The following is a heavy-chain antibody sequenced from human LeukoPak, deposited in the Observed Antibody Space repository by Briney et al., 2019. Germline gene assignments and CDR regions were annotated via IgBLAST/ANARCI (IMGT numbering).Heavy chain of an antibody. CDR1: GYTFTSYG. Sequence: ASVKVSCKASGYTFTSYGISWVRQAPGQGLEWMGTINPSGGSTSYAQKFQGRVTMTRDTSTSTVYMELSSLRSEDTAVYYCAREGASGSSSWYPLDYWGQGTLVTVSS. J-gene: IGHJ4*02. CDR3: AREGASGSSSWYPLDY. D-gene: IGHD6-13*01. V-gene: IGHV1-46*01. CDR2: INPSGGST.